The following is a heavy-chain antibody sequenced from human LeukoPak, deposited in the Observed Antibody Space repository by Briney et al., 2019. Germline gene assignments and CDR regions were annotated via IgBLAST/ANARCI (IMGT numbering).Heavy chain of an antibody. CDR1: GYSFTAYY. CDR3: ARAKSQDCSIVNCQEWFDP. CDR2: LSPNSGGT. V-gene: IGHV1-2*02. D-gene: IGHD2-2*01. J-gene: IGHJ5*02. Sequence: ASVKVSCKASGYSFTAYYINWVRQAPGQGLEWMGWLSPNSGGTNYAQKFQGRVTMTRDTSISTAYMEVSRLRSDDTAVYYCARAKSQDCSIVNCQEWFDPWGQGTLVTVSP.